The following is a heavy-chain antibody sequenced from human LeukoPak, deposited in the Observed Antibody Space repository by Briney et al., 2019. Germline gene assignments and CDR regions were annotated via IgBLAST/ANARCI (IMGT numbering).Heavy chain of an antibody. J-gene: IGHJ6*02. V-gene: IGHV3-7*03. Sequence: GGSLRLSCAAPGFTFSSYWMNWARQAPGKGLEWVASINHNGNVDYYVDSVKGRFTISRDNAKNSLYLQMSNLRAEDTAVYFCARGGGLDVWGQGATVTVSS. CDR1: GFTFSSYW. CDR3: ARGGGLDV. CDR2: INHNGNVD. D-gene: IGHD3-16*01.